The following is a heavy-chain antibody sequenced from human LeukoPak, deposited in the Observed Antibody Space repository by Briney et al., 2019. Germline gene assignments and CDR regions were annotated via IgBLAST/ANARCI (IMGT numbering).Heavy chain of an antibody. CDR2: ISYDGSNK. J-gene: IGHJ4*02. V-gene: IGHV3-30-3*01. CDR1: GFTFSSYA. Sequence: PGGSLRLSCAASGFTFSSYAMHWVRQAPGKGLEWVAVISYDGSNKYYADSVKGRFTISRDNSKNTLYLQMNSLRAEDTAVYYCARDLAVAGLHTTPLRSLDYWGQGTLVTVSS. D-gene: IGHD6-19*01. CDR3: ARDLAVAGLHTTPLRSLDY.